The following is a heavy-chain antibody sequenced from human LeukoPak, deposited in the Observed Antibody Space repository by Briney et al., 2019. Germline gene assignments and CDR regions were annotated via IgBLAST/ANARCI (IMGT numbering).Heavy chain of an antibody. V-gene: IGHV4-39*07. D-gene: IGHD6-13*01. Sequence: PSETLSLTCTVSGGSISSSSYYWGWIRQPPGKGLEWIGEIFHSGATNYSPSLKSRATISVDKSKNQFSLKLTSVTAADTAVYYCATLGSSPTYFYVGMDVWGQGTAVTVSS. CDR3: ATLGSSPTYFYVGMDV. J-gene: IGHJ6*02. CDR2: IFHSGAT. CDR1: GGSISSSSYY.